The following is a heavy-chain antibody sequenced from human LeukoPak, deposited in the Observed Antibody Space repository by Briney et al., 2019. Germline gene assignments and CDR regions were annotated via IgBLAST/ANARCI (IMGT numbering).Heavy chain of an antibody. CDR1: GFTFSDYY. CDR2: ISSSGSTI. V-gene: IGHV3-11*04. CDR3: ASLSYYDSSGYYPEFDY. D-gene: IGHD3-22*01. J-gene: IGHJ4*02. Sequence: GGSLRLSCAASGFTFSDYYMSWIRQAPGKGLEWVSYISSSGSTIYYADSVKGRFTISRDNAKNSLYLQMNSLRAEDTAVYYCASLSYYDSSGYYPEFDYWGQGTLVTVSS.